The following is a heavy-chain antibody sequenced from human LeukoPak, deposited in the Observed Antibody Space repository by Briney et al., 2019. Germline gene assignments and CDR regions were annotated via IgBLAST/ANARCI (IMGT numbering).Heavy chain of an antibody. CDR1: GGSIRSYF. D-gene: IGHD6-6*01. J-gene: IGHJ4*02. CDR3: ARRTDGTSHFDY. CDR2: VYYSGST. V-gene: IGHV4-59*08. Sequence: KPSETLSLTCTVSGGSIRSYFWSWIRQPPGKGLEWIGYVYYSGSTNYNPSLKSRVTISVDTSKKQFSLKLSSATAADTAVYYCARRTDGTSHFDYWGQGTLVTVS.